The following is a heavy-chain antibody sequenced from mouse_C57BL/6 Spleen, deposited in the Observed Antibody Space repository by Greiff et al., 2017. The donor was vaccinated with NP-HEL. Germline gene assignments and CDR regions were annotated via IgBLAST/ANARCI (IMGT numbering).Heavy chain of an antibody. J-gene: IGHJ2*01. D-gene: IGHD4-1*01. CDR2: IHPNSGST. CDR1: GYTFTSYW. CDR3: ARTEGLGRSDYFDY. Sequence: VQLQQPGAELVKPGASVKLSCKASGYTFTSYWMHWVKQRPGQGLEWIGMIHPNSGSTNYNEKFKSKATLTVDKSSSTAYMQLSSLTSEDSAVYYCARTEGLGRSDYFDYWGKGTTLTVSS. V-gene: IGHV1-64*01.